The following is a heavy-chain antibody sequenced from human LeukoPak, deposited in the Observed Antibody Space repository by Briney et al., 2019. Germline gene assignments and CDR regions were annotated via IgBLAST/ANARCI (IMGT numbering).Heavy chain of an antibody. CDR3: AGDPHPPGGYSCGYEY. CDR2: ISYDGSNK. V-gene: IGHV3-30*04. J-gene: IGHJ4*02. CDR1: GFTFSSYA. Sequence: GRSLRLSCAASGFTFSSYAMHWVSQAPGKGLEWVAVISYDGSNKYYADSVKGRFTISRDNSKNTLYLQMNSLRAEDTAVYYCAGDPHPPGGYSCGYEYWGQGTLVTVSS. D-gene: IGHD5-18*01.